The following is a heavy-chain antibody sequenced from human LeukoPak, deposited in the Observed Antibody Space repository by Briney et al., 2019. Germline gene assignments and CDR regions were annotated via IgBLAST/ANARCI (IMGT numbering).Heavy chain of an antibody. V-gene: IGHV4-59*08. Sequence: PSETLSLTCAVYGGSFSGYYWSWIRQPPGKGLEWIGYIYYSGSTNYNPSLKSRVTISVDTSKNQFSLKLSSVTAADTAVYYCARNYYDSSGYDYWGQGTLVTVSS. CDR1: GGSFSGYY. CDR3: ARNYYDSSGYDY. D-gene: IGHD3-22*01. CDR2: IYYSGST. J-gene: IGHJ4*02.